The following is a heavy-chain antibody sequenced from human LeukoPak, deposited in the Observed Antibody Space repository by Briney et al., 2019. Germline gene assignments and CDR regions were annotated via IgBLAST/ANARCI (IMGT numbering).Heavy chain of an antibody. V-gene: IGHV4-38-2*02. Sequence: SETLSLTCTVSGYSISSGYYWGWIRQPPGKGLEWIGSVYYTGSTSYSPSLKGRITISLDTSKNQFSLKLSSVTAADTAVYYCARAVGRIYWGQGTLVTVSS. CDR1: GYSISSGYY. J-gene: IGHJ4*02. CDR3: ARAVGRIY. CDR2: VYYTGST.